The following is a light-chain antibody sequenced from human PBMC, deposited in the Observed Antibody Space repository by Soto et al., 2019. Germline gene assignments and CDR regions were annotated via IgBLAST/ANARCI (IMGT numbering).Light chain of an antibody. Sequence: DIQMTQSPSSLSASVGDRVSVTCRASQSISTFLNWYQQRPGEAPKLLIYAASSLQSGVPSRFSGSGPGADFTLSIGSLQPEDFATYYCQQRYTAPRTFGQGTKVEVK. V-gene: IGKV1-39*01. CDR3: QQRYTAPRT. CDR1: QSISTF. J-gene: IGKJ1*01. CDR2: AAS.